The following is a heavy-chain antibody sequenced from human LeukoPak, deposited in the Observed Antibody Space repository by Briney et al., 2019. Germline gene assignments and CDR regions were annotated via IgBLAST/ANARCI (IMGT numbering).Heavy chain of an antibody. CDR3: TTAVDTAMPEVDY. V-gene: IGHV3-15*01. J-gene: IGHJ4*02. CDR1: GFTLSNAW. Sequence: GGSLRLSCAASGFTLSNAWMSWVRQAPGKGLEWVGRIKSKTDGGTTDYAAPVKGRFTISRDDSKNTLYLQMNSLKTEDTAVYYCTTAVDTAMPEVDYWGQGTLVTVSS. CDR2: IKSKTDGGTT. D-gene: IGHD5-18*01.